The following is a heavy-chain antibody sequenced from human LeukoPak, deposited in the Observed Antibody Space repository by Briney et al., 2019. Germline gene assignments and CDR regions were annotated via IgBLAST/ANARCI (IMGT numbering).Heavy chain of an antibody. J-gene: IGHJ4*02. CDR3: AKDPGIAVAGPTSFDY. CDR2: ISYDGSNK. CDR1: EFTFSSYG. V-gene: IGHV3-30*18. D-gene: IGHD6-19*01. Sequence: GGSLRLSCAASEFTFSSYGMHWVRQAPGKGLEWVAVISYDGSNKYYADSVKGRFTISRDNSKNTLYLQMNSLRAEDTALYYCAKDPGIAVAGPTSFDYWGQGTLVTVSS.